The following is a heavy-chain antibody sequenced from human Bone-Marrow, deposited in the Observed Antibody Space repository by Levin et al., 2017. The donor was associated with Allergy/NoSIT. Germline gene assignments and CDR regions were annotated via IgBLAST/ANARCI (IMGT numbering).Heavy chain of an antibody. CDR1: GFIFDDYV. CDR2: ISWNSDSI. J-gene: IGHJ6*03. D-gene: IGHD2-2*02. V-gene: IGHV3-9*01. CDR3: AKDTGPTFCTTASCYTGGYMEV. Sequence: LSLTCAASGFIFDDYVMHWVRQAPGKGLEWVSGISWNSDSIGYADSVKGRFTISRDNAKNSLYLHMHSLRTEDTAFYYCAKDTGPTFCTTASCYTGGYMEVLGKGTTVTVSS.